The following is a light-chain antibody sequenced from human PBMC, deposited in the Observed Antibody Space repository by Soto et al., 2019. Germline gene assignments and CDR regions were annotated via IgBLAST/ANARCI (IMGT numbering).Light chain of an antibody. V-gene: IGKV3-11*01. CDR3: QQRSNWPGT. J-gene: IGKJ3*01. Sequence: EIVLTQSPATLSLSPGERAILSCRASQSVGTYLAWYQQKPGQAPRRLIYDASNRATGIPARFGGSGSGTDFTLTINSLEPEDFAVYYCQQRSNWPGTFGPGTKVDIK. CDR2: DAS. CDR1: QSVGTY.